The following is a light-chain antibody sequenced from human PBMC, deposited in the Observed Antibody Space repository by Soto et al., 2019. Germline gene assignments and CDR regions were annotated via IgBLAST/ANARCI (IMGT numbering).Light chain of an antibody. CDR1: SGHSSYI. V-gene: IGLV4-60*03. CDR2: LEGSGSY. CDR3: ETWDSNTRV. J-gene: IGLJ3*02. Sequence: QTVVTQSSSASASLGSSVKLTCTLSSGHSSYIIAWHQQQPGKAPRYLMRLEGSGSYNKGSGVPDRFSGSGSGADRYLTISNLQSEDEADYYCETWDSNTRVFGGGTQLTVL.